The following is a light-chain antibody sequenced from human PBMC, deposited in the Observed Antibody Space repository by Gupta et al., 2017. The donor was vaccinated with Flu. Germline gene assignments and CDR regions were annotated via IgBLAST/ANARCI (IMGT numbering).Light chain of an antibody. Sequence: SVLTQTPSASGTPGQRVTIACSGSSSNIGSNTVNWYQQLPGTAPKLLIYSNNQRPSGVPDRFSGSKSGTSASLAISGLQSEDEADYYCAAWDDSLNGLVFGGGTKLTVL. J-gene: IGLJ2*01. CDR3: AAWDDSLNGLV. CDR1: SSNIGSNT. V-gene: IGLV1-44*01. CDR2: SNN.